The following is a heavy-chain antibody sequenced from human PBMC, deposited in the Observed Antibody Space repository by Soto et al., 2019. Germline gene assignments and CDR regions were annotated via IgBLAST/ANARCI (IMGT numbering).Heavy chain of an antibody. Sequence: SETLSLTCTVSGGSINTFYWSWFRRPAGKGLEWIGRIFSSGSTSFNPSLESRVAMSVDTSKNHFSLNLSSVTAADMAVYYCAREGSYSAFNFAHGIHLYSFHFSGQGALVTVSA. CDR1: GGSINTFY. CDR2: IFSSGST. CDR3: AREGSYSAFNFAHGIHLYSFHF. D-gene: IGHD1-26*01. V-gene: IGHV4-4*07. J-gene: IGHJ4*02.